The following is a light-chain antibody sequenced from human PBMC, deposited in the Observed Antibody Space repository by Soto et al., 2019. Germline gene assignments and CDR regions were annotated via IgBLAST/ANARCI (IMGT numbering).Light chain of an antibody. CDR2: GAS. CDR3: QHYDSSLGLT. Sequence: EMVLTQSPGPLSLSPGERATLSCRASQSVSSRYLAWYQQKPGQAPRLLIYGASSRATGIPDRFSGSGSGTDFTLTISRLEPEDFAVYECQHYDSSLGLTVGGGTKVEIK. V-gene: IGKV3-20*01. J-gene: IGKJ4*01. CDR1: QSVSSRY.